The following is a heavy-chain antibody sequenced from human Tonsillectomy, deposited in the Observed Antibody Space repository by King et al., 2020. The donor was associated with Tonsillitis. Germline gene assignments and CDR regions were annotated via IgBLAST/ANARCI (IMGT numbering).Heavy chain of an antibody. CDR2: VSGSGSKT. D-gene: IGHD3-3*01. J-gene: IGHJ6*02. CDR3: AKGPHLEWSLYYGMDV. V-gene: IGHV3-23*04. Sequence: EVQLVESGGGLVQPGQSLRLSCAASGFTFNSYAMTWVRQAPGKGLEWVSGVSGSGSKTYYADSVKGRFAISRDNSKNTLYLQMNSLRVEDTAVYYCAKGPHLEWSLYYGMDVWGQGTTVTVSS. CDR1: GFTFNSYA.